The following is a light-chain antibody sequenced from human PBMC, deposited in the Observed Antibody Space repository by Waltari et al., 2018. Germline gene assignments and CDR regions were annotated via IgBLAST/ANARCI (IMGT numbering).Light chain of an antibody. Sequence: EIVLTQSPATLSLSPGERATLSCRASQSVGDYLAWHQQKPGQAPRLLIYAASNRATGIPARFSGSGSGTDFTLTISSLEPEDFAVYYCQQRSNWPRYTFGQGTKLEIK. CDR2: AAS. CDR1: QSVGDY. V-gene: IGKV3-11*01. CDR3: QQRSNWPRYT. J-gene: IGKJ2*01.